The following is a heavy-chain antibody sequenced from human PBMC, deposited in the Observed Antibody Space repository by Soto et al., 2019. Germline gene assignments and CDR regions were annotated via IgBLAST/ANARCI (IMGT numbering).Heavy chain of an antibody. D-gene: IGHD3-10*01. V-gene: IGHV1-8*02. Sequence: ASVQVSCKASGYTFTNFDGNWVRQAPGQGREWMGRMDSNTGNTGCAQKFQGRVTMTGNASITTAYLQMNSLRSDDTAVYYCTRDGDYYRSGTYGYFDYRGQGTLGTVSS. CDR1: GYTFTNFD. J-gene: IGHJ4*02. CDR3: TRDGDYYRSGTYGYFDY. CDR2: MDSNTGNT.